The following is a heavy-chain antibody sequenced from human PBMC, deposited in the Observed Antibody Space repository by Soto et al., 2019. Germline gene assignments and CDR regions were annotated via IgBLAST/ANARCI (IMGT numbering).Heavy chain of an antibody. Sequence: QVQLVQSGAEVKKPGASVKVSCKASGYTFTSYDINWVRQATGQGLEWMGWMNPNSGNTGYAQKFQGRVTMTRNTSISTAYMELSSLISEDTAVYYCARLYCSSTSCRAEYFQHWGQGTLVTVSS. CDR1: GYTFTSYD. CDR3: ARLYCSSTSCRAEYFQH. J-gene: IGHJ1*01. D-gene: IGHD2-2*01. CDR2: MNPNSGNT. V-gene: IGHV1-8*01.